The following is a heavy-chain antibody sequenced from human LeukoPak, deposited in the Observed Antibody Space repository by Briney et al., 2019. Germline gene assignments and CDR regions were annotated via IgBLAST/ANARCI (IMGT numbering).Heavy chain of an antibody. CDR1: GGSISSGDYY. D-gene: IGHD6-13*01. V-gene: IGHV4-30-4*01. CDR3: ASSGIYYYYYGMDV. J-gene: IGHJ6*02. CDR2: IYYSGST. Sequence: SETLSPTCTVSGGSISSGDYYWSWIRQPPGKGLEWIGYIYYSGSTYYNPSLKSRVTISVDTSKNQFSLKLSSVTAADTAVYYCASSGIYYYYYGMDVWGQGTTVTVSS.